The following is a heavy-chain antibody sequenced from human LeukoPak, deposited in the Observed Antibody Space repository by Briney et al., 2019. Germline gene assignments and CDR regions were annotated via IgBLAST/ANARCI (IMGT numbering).Heavy chain of an antibody. CDR2: ISGSGGST. D-gene: IGHD3-22*01. Sequence: SGGSLRLSCAASGFTFSSYAMSRVRQAPGKGLEWVSAISGSGGSTYYADSVKGRFTISRDNSKNTLYLQMNSLRAEDTAVYYCGRYYYDSSGSKGGLDYWGQGTLVTVSS. V-gene: IGHV3-23*01. J-gene: IGHJ4*02. CDR3: GRYYYDSSGSKGGLDY. CDR1: GFTFSSYA.